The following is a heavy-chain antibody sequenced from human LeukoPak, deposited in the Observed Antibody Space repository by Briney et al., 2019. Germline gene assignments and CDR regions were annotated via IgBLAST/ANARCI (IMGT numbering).Heavy chain of an antibody. D-gene: IGHD6-13*01. CDR3: ARDSLYSSSWKPWARVSFDFDY. CDR1: GFTFSDYY. J-gene: IGHJ4*02. V-gene: IGHV3-11*04. CDR2: VSSGSSTI. Sequence: MTGGSLRLSCAASGFTFSDYYMSWIRQAPGKGLEWVSYVSSGSSTIYYADPVKGRFTISRDNAKNSLYLQMNSLRAEDTAVYYCARDSLYSSSWKPWARVSFDFDYWGQGTLVTVSS.